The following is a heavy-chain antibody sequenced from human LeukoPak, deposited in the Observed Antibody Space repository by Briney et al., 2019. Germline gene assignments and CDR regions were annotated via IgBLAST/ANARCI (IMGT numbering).Heavy chain of an antibody. CDR2: ISAYNGNT. CDR3: ARDYDDYIWGSYTPPFFDY. J-gene: IGHJ4*02. V-gene: IGHV1-18*01. CDR1: GYTFTSYG. Sequence: ASVKVSCKASGYTFTSYGISWVRQAPGQGLEWMGWISAYNGNTNYAQKLQGRVTMTTDTSTSTAYMELRSLRSDDTAVYYCARDYDDYIWGSYTPPFFDYWGQGTLVTVSS. D-gene: IGHD3-16*01.